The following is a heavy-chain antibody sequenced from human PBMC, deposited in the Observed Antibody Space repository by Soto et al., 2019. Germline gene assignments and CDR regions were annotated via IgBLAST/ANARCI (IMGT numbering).Heavy chain of an antibody. Sequence: EVQLLESGGGLVQPGGSLRLSCAASGFTFRSYAMSWVRQAPGKGLEWVSAISGSGGSTYYADSVKGRFTISRDNSKNTLYLQMNSLRAEVTAVYYCAKFGAALVRLHHFDYWGQGTLVTVSS. V-gene: IGHV3-23*01. CDR2: ISGSGGST. CDR3: AKFGAALVRLHHFDY. CDR1: GFTFRSYA. D-gene: IGHD3-10*01. J-gene: IGHJ4*02.